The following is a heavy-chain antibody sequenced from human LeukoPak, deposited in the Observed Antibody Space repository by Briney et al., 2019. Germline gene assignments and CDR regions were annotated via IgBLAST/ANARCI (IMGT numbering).Heavy chain of an antibody. CDR2: INPNSGGT. Sequence: ASVKVSCKASGYTFTGYYMHWVRQAPGQGLEWMGWINPNSGGTNYAQKFQGWVTMTRDTSISTAYMELSRLRSDDTAVYYCARDRSPGSYYDFWSGYYSDYYYGMDVWGQGTTVTVSS. CDR1: GYTFTGYY. J-gene: IGHJ6*02. V-gene: IGHV1-2*04. CDR3: ARDRSPGSYYDFWSGYYSDYYYGMDV. D-gene: IGHD3-3*01.